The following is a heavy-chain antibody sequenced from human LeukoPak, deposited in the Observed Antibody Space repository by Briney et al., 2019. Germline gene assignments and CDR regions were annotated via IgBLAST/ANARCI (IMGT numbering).Heavy chain of an antibody. CDR1: GGSISSYY. D-gene: IGHD4-17*01. CDR2: IYYSGST. Sequence: PSETLSLTCTVSGGSISSYYWSWIRQPPGKGLEWIRYIYYSGSTNYNPSLKSRVTISVDTSKNQFSLKLSSVTAADTAVYYCARVTDYGDYLDYWGQGTLVTVSS. J-gene: IGHJ4*02. V-gene: IGHV4-59*01. CDR3: ARVTDYGDYLDY.